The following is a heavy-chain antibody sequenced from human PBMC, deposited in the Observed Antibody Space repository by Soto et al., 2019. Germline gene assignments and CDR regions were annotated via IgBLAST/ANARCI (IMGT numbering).Heavy chain of an antibody. D-gene: IGHD6-13*01. CDR2: IYYSGST. J-gene: IGHJ6*02. Sequence: PSETLSLTCTVSGGSISSGGYYWSWIRLHPGKGLEWIGYIYYSGSTYYNPSLKSRVTISVDTSKNQFSLKLSSVTAADTAVYYCARDGGSYSSSWYRGEYYYYGMDVWGQGTTVTVSS. CDR3: ARDGGSYSSSWYRGEYYYYGMDV. V-gene: IGHV4-31*03. CDR1: GGSISSGGYY.